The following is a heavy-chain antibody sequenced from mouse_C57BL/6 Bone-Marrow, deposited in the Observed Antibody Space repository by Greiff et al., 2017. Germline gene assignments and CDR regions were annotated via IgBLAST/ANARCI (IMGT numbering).Heavy chain of an antibody. CDR3: ARSHDCYAMDY. V-gene: IGHV1-72*01. CDR2: IDPNSGGT. Sequence: QVQLQQPGAELVKPGASVKLSCKASGYTFTSYWMPWVKQRPGRGLEWIGSIDPNSGGTKYNEKVKSKDTLTVDKPSSTAYMQLSSLTSEEAAVYYCARSHDCYAMDYWGQGTSVTVSS. CDR1: GYTFTSYW. J-gene: IGHJ4*01.